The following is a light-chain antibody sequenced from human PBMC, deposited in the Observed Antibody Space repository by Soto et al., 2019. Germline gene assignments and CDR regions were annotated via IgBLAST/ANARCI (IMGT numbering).Light chain of an antibody. Sequence: IQMTQAPSTLSASVGDRVTITCRATQGIRNDLGWYQQKPGKAPKLLIYAASSLQSGVPSRFSGSGSGTDFTLTISTLHPEDFATYYCLQDYNYPWTFGQGTKVDIK. J-gene: IGKJ1*01. V-gene: IGKV1-6*01. CDR3: LQDYNYPWT. CDR1: QGIRND. CDR2: AAS.